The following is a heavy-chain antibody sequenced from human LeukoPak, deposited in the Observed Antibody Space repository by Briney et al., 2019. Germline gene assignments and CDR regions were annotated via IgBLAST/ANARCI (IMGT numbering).Heavy chain of an antibody. V-gene: IGHV4-59*01. D-gene: IGHD6-13*01. J-gene: IGHJ5*02. CDR3: ARAYSSRESWFDP. CDR1: GGSISSYY. CDR2: IYYSGST. Sequence: SETLSLTCTVSGGSISSYYWSWIRQPPGKGLEWIGYIYYSGSTNYNPSLKSRVTISVDTSKNRFSLTLSSVTAADTAVYYCARAYSSRESWFDPWGQGTLVTVSS.